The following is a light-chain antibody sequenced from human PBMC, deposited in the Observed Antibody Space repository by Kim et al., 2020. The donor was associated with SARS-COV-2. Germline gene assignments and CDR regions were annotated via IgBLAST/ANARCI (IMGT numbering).Light chain of an antibody. CDR2: EAS. V-gene: IGKV3-11*01. Sequence: EIVLTQSPATLSLSPGEGATLSCRASQSIQNYLAWYQQKTGQAPRLLIYEASNRAAGIPARLSGSGSGTDFTLTISRLEPKDFAVYYCQQRSSWPRLTFGQGTRRESK. CDR1: QSIQNY. J-gene: IGKJ5*01. CDR3: QQRSSWPRLT.